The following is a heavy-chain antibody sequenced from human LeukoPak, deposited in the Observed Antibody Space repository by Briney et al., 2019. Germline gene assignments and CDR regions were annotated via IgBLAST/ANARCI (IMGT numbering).Heavy chain of an antibody. CDR1: GFTFSFYS. D-gene: IGHD5-18*01. V-gene: IGHV3-21*01. J-gene: IGHJ4*02. CDR3: AGDGDTAMVTDY. CDR2: ISRSSSYI. Sequence: GGSLRLSCVASGFTFSFYSMKWVRRAPGKGLEWGSSISRSSSYIHYADSVRGRVTISRDNAKNSLYLQMNSLRAEDTAVYYCAGDGDTAMVTDYWGQGTLVTVSS.